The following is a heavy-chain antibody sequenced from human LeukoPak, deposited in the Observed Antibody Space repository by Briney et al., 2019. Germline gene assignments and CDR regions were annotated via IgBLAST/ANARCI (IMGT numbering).Heavy chain of an antibody. CDR1: GYTFTSYY. CDR3: AREGEMATILYSPDAFDI. Sequence: GASVTVSCKASGYTFTSYYMHWVRQAPGQGLEWMGIINPSGGSTSYAQKFQGRVTMTRDTSTNTVYMELSSLRSEDTAVYYCAREGEMATILYSPDAFDIWGQGTMVTVSS. CDR2: INPSGGST. D-gene: IGHD5-24*01. J-gene: IGHJ3*02. V-gene: IGHV1-46*01.